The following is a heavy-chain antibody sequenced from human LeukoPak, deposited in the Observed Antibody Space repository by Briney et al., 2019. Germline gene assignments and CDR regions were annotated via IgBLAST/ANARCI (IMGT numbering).Heavy chain of an antibody. D-gene: IGHD3-22*01. CDR2: INPSGGST. CDR3: ARATAELTYYYDSSGYMGY. V-gene: IGHV1-46*01. J-gene: IGHJ4*02. Sequence: ASVKVSCKASGYTFTSYYMHWVRQAPGQGLEWMGIINPSGGSTSYAQKFQGRVTMTRDTSTSTVYMELSSLRSEDTAVYYCARATAELTYYYDSSGYMGYWGQGTLVTVSS. CDR1: GYTFTSYY.